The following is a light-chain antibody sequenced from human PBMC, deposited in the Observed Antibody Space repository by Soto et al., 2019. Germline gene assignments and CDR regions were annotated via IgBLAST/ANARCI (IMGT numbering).Light chain of an antibody. Sequence: EIVMTQSPATLSVSPGERATLSCRASQSVSSNLAWYQQKPGQAPRVLIYGASTRATGIPARFGGSGSGTEFTLTISGRQSEDFAVYYCQQYNNWPVTFGQGTRLEIK. J-gene: IGKJ5*01. CDR3: QQYNNWPVT. CDR2: GAS. V-gene: IGKV3-15*01. CDR1: QSVSSN.